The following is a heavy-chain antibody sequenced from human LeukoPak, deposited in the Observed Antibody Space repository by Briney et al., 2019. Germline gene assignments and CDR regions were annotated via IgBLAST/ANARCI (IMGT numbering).Heavy chain of an antibody. CDR3: ARAISGYSYGHFDY. CDR2: MYPSGST. CDR1: GGSISSYY. Sequence: SETLSLTCTVSGGSISSYYWTWIRQPAGKGLEWIGRMYPSGSTNYNPSLKSRVTMSVDTSKNQFSLKLSSVTAADTAVYYCARAISGYSYGHFDYWGQGTLVTVSS. V-gene: IGHV4-4*07. J-gene: IGHJ4*02. D-gene: IGHD5-18*01.